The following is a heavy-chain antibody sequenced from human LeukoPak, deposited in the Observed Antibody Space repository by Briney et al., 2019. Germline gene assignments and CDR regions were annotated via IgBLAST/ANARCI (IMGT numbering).Heavy chain of an antibody. D-gene: IGHD1-1*01. CDR3: AKLPAF. J-gene: IGHJ1*01. V-gene: IGHV3-66*02. CDR2: IYSDGST. Sequence: GGSLRLSCAASGFSVGSHYMSWVRQAPGKGLEWVSVIYSDGSTYYADSVKGRFTISRDNSKNTLYLQMSGLRADDAAVCYCAKLPAFWGQGSLVTVSS. CDR1: GFSVGSHY.